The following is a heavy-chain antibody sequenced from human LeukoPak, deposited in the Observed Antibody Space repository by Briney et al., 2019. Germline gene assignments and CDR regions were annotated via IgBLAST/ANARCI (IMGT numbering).Heavy chain of an antibody. CDR3: ARVDLQNAFDI. CDR1: GGSISATGYF. CDR2: IYYSGIT. J-gene: IGHJ3*02. V-gene: IGHV4-39*07. Sequence: PSETLSLTCTVSGGSISATGYFWGWIHQPPGKALEWIGSIYYSGITHYNPSLKSRVTISVDTSKNQFSLKLSSVTAADTAVYYCARVDLQNAFDIWGQGTVVTVSS. D-gene: IGHD3/OR15-3a*01.